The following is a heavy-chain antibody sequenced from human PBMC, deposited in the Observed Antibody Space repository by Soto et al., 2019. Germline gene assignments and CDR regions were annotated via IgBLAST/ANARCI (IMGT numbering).Heavy chain of an antibody. V-gene: IGHV5-10-1*01. CDR3: ARHSYIVATTPLHY. Sequence: GQSLKISWKGSGYSFTSYWNSWVRQMPGKGLEWMGRIDPSDSYTNYSPSFQGHVTISADKSISTAYLQWSSLKASDTAMYYCARHSYIVATTPLHYWGQGTLVTVSS. CDR1: GYSFTSYW. CDR2: IDPSDSYT. J-gene: IGHJ4*02. D-gene: IGHD5-12*01.